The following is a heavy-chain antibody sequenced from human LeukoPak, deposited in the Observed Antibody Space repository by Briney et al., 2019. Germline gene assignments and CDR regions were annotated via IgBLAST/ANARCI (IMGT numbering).Heavy chain of an antibody. V-gene: IGHV3-7*04. Sequence: GGSLRLSCEASGFDIRDYYMSWVRQAPGKGLEWVGDIRHDGSNVYNVDLVRGRFTISRDSGKISLFLQMNSLKDEDTAVYYCARDGSGTDFSLDHWGQGTLVSVSS. D-gene: IGHD3-10*01. J-gene: IGHJ4*02. CDR2: IRHDGSNV. CDR1: GFDIRDYY. CDR3: ARDGSGTDFSLDH.